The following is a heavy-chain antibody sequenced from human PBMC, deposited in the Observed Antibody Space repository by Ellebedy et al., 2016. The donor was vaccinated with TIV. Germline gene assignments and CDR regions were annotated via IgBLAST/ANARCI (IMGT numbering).Heavy chain of an antibody. Sequence: GESLKISCAASGFTFSDYYMSWIRQAPGKGLEWVSYISSSSSYTNYADSVKGRFTISRDNAKNSLYLQMNSLRAEDTAVYYCARVFLREQWLVKYYFDYWGQGTLVTVSS. CDR1: GFTFSDYY. V-gene: IGHV3-11*06. CDR3: ARVFLREQWLVKYYFDY. CDR2: ISSSSSYT. D-gene: IGHD6-19*01. J-gene: IGHJ4*02.